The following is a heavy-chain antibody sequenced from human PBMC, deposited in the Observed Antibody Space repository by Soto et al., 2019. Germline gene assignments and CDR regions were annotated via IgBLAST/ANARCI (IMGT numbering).Heavy chain of an antibody. CDR1: GFTFGDYA. CDR2: IRSKAYGGTT. J-gene: IGHJ3*02. D-gene: IGHD3-10*01. CDR3: TRDSYYYGSGSPWADAFDI. Sequence: QPGGSLRLSWTACGFTFGDYAMSWYRQAPGKGLEWVGFIRSKAYGGTTEYAASVKGRFTISRDDSKSIDYLQMNSLTTEDTAVYYCTRDSYYYGSGSPWADAFDIWGQGTMVTVSS. V-gene: IGHV3-49*03.